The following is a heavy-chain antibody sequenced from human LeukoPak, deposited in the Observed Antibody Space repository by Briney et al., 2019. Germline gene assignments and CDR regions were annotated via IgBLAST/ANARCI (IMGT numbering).Heavy chain of an antibody. J-gene: IGHJ4*02. CDR2: IYYSGST. CDR3: ARHGMDSSGYNIDY. V-gene: IGHV4-59*08. Sequence: SETLFLTCTVSGGSISSYYWSWIRQPPGKGPEWIGYIYYSGSTNYNPSLKSRVTISVDTSKNQFSLKLSSVTAADTAVYYCARHGMDSSGYNIDYWGQGTLVTVSS. D-gene: IGHD3-22*01. CDR1: GGSISSYY.